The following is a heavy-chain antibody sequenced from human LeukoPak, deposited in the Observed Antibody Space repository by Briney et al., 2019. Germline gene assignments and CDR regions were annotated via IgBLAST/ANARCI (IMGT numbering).Heavy chain of an antibody. CDR2: INSDGSSI. CDR1: GFTFGTDW. Sequence: PGGSLRLSCAASGFTFGTDWMNWVRQAPGKGLVWVSRINSDGSSISYADSVKGRFTISRDNAKNTLHLQMNSLRAEDTAVYYCGGGGYLLDYWGQGTLVTVSS. J-gene: IGHJ4*02. V-gene: IGHV3-74*01. CDR3: GGGGYLLDY. D-gene: IGHD1-26*01.